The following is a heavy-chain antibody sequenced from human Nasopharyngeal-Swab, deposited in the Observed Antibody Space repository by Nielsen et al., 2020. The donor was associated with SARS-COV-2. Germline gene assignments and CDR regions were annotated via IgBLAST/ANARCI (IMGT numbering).Heavy chain of an antibody. Sequence: GESLKISCAASGFTFSSYSMNWVRQAPGKGLEWVSSISSSSSYIYYADSVKGRFTISRDNAKNSLYLQMNSLRAEDTAVYYCASNSGYSYGSPLDNWGQGTLVTVSS. D-gene: IGHD5-18*01. V-gene: IGHV3-21*01. CDR1: GFTFSSYS. CDR2: ISSSSSYI. J-gene: IGHJ4*02. CDR3: ASNSGYSYGSPLDN.